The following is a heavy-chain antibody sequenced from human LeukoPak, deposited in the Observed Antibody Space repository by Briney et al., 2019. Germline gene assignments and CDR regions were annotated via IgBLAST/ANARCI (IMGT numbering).Heavy chain of an antibody. CDR1: GFTFSSYS. J-gene: IGHJ4*02. CDR2: ISSSSSTI. D-gene: IGHD3-10*01. CDR3: ASLEYYYGSGNYY. Sequence: GSLRLSCAASGFTFSSYSMNWVRQAPGKGVEGVSYISSSSSTIYYADSVKGRFTISRDNAKNSLYLQMNSLRAEDTAVYYCASLEYYYGSGNYYWGQGTLVTVSS. V-gene: IGHV3-48*01.